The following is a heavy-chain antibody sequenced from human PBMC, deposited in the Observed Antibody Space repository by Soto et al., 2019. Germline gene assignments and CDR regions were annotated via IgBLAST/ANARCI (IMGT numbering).Heavy chain of an antibody. Sequence: KPSETLSLTCTVSGGSISSYYWSWIRQPPGKGLEWIGYIYYSVSTNYNPSLKSRVTISVDTSKNQFSLNLSSVTAADTAVYYCARRYCSGGSCHFFDYWGQGTLVTVSS. CDR1: GGSISSYY. V-gene: IGHV4-59*08. J-gene: IGHJ4*02. CDR3: ARRYCSGGSCHFFDY. CDR2: IYYSVST. D-gene: IGHD2-15*01.